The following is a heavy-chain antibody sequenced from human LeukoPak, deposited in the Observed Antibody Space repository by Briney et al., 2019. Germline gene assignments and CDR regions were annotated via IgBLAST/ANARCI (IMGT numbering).Heavy chain of an antibody. CDR2: IYNSGSS. V-gene: IGHV4-30-4*01. J-gene: IGHJ4*02. CDR1: GGSISSGDYY. D-gene: IGHD3-10*01. Sequence: PSQTLSLTCTVSGGSISSGDYYWSWIRQPPGTGLEWSGYIYNSGSSYYNPSLKSRVTISVDTSKNQFSLKLSSVTAADTAVYYCARNGLYYYGEIDYWGQGTLVTVSS. CDR3: ARNGLYYYGEIDY.